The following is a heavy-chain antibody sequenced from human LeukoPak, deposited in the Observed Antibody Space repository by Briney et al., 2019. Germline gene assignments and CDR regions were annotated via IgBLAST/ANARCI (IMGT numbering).Heavy chain of an antibody. CDR3: ATAQQLVWRYFDY. J-gene: IGHJ4*02. CDR1: GYTFTGYY. D-gene: IGHD6-13*01. V-gene: IGHV1-2*06. Sequence: ASVKVSCKASGYTFTGYYMHWVRQAPGQGLEWMGRINPNSGGTNYAQKFQGRVTMTRDTSISTAYMAPGRLRSDATAVYYCATAQQLVWRYFDYWGQGTLVTVSS. CDR2: INPNSGGT.